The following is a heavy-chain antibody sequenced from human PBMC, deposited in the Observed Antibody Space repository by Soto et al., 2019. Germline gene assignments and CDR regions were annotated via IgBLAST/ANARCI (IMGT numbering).Heavy chain of an antibody. CDR3: ARGRGAAGTDSVQYYGMDV. CDR1: GFTFSSYS. CDR2: ISSSSSYI. V-gene: IGHV3-21*01. D-gene: IGHD6-13*01. J-gene: IGHJ6*02. Sequence: EVQQVESGGGLVKPGGSLRLSCAASGFTFSSYSMNWVRQAPGKGLEWVSSISSSSSYIYYADSVKGRFTISRDNAKNSLYLQMNSLRAEDTAVYYCARGRGAAGTDSVQYYGMDVWGQGTTVTVSS.